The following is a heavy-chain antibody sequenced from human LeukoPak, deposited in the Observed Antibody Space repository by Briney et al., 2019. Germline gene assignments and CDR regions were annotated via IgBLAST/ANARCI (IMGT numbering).Heavy chain of an antibody. CDR2: INPHSGGT. Sequence: ASVKVSCKASGYTFTGYYIHWVRQAPGQGLEWMGWINPHSGGTNYAQKFQGGVTMTRDTSITTAYMELSSLRSDDTAVYYCARGGRLLPSYYYYYMDVWGKGTTVTVSS. CDR3: ARGGRLLPSYYYYYMDV. CDR1: GYTFTGYY. J-gene: IGHJ6*03. V-gene: IGHV1-2*02. D-gene: IGHD3-22*01.